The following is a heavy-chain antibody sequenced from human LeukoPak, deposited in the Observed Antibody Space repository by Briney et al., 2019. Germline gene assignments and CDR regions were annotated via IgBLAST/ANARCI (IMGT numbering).Heavy chain of an antibody. V-gene: IGHV1-2*02. Sequence: GASVKVSCKASGYTFTGYYMHWVRQAPGQGLEWMGWINPNSGGTKYAQKFQGRVTMTRDTSITTAYTELSRLRSDDTAVYYCARELVATMVDYWGQGTLVTVSS. CDR2: INPNSGGT. J-gene: IGHJ4*02. CDR1: GYTFTGYY. D-gene: IGHD5-12*01. CDR3: ARELVATMVDY.